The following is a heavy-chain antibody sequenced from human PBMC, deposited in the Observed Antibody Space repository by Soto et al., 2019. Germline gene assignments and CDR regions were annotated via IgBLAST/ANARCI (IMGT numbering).Heavy chain of an antibody. CDR1: GFTFSSYA. CDR3: AKGDTMVRGPSRH. D-gene: IGHD3-10*01. V-gene: IGHV3-23*01. CDR2: ISGSGGNT. J-gene: IGHJ1*01. Sequence: EVQLLESGGDLVQPGGSLRLSCAVSGFTFSSYAMTWVRQAPGKGLEWVSVISGSGGNTYYADSVKGRFTISRDNSRNPLYLQMNNLRAEDTAVYYCAKGDTMVRGPSRHWGQGTLVTVSS.